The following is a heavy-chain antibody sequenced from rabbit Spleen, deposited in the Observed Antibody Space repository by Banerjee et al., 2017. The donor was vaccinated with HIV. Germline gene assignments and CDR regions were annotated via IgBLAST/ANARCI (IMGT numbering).Heavy chain of an antibody. Sequence: QEQLEESGGDLVKPEGSLTLTCTASGFSFSYGYVMSWVRQAPGKGLEWIASINSFTGRPVYAAWAKDRFTISKASWTTVTLQMTSLTAADTARYFCARDLPGAIGWNFNLWGPGTLVTVS. CDR1: GFSFSYGYV. CDR2: INSFTGRP. V-gene: IGHV1S45*01. D-gene: IGHD3-1*01. CDR3: ARDLPGAIGWNFNL. J-gene: IGHJ4*01.